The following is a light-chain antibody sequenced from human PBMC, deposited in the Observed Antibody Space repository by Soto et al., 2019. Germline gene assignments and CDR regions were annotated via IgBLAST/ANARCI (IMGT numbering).Light chain of an antibody. CDR1: QDISSH. V-gene: IGKV1-9*01. J-gene: IGKJ1*01. CDR3: QQVILYPLT. CDR2: PAS. Sequence: GARVTLTCRASQDISSHLAWYQQKPGKAPKLLIYPASTLQSRVPSRFRGSESGTDFTLSIISLQPEDFATYYCQQVILYPLTFGQGTTVEVK.